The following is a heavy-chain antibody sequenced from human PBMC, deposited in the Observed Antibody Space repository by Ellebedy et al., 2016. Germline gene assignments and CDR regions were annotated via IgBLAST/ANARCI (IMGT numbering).Heavy chain of an antibody. CDR2: INPNSGGT. J-gene: IGHJ4*02. V-gene: IGHV1-2*04. CDR3: ATSPYSGSYLDY. D-gene: IGHD1-26*01. Sequence: ASVKVSCKASGYTFTSYGISWVRQAPGQGLEWMGWINPNSGGTNYAQKFQGWVTMTRDTSISTAYMELSRLRSDDTAVYYCATSPYSGSYLDYWGQGTLVTVSS. CDR1: GYTFTSYG.